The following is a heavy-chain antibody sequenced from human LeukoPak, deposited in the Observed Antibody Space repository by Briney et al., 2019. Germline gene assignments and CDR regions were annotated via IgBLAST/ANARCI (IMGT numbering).Heavy chain of an antibody. CDR3: ARGNGRVCSSTSCYNWFDP. J-gene: IGHJ5*02. Sequence: SETLSLTCTVSGGSISSYYWSWIRQPPGKGLEWIGYIYYSGSTNYNPSLKSRVTISVDTSKNQFSLKLSSVTAADTAVYYCARGNGRVCSSTSCYNWFDPWGQGTLVTVSS. CDR2: IYYSGST. D-gene: IGHD2-2*01. V-gene: IGHV4-59*01. CDR1: GGSISSYY.